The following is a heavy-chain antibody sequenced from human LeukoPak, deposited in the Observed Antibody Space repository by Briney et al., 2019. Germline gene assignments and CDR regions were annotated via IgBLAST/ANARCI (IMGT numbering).Heavy chain of an antibody. J-gene: IGHJ4*02. CDR1: GDSVSSNSAA. V-gene: IGHV6-1*01. D-gene: IGHD3-22*01. CDR2: TYYRSKWYN. CDR3: ARGLLDYYDSSGYSPHFDY. Sequence: SQTLSLTCAISGDSVSSNSAAWNWIRQSPSRGLEWLGRTYYRSKWYNDYAVSVKSRITINPDTSKNQFSLQLNSVTPEDTAVYYCARGLLDYYDSSGYSPHFDYWGQGTLVTVSS.